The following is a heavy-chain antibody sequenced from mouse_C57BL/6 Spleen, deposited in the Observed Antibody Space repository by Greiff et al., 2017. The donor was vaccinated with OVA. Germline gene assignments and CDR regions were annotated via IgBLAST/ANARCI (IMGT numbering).Heavy chain of an antibody. Sequence: EVKLMESGGGLVKPGGSLKLSCAASGFTFSDYGMHWVRQAPEKGLEWVAYISSGSSTIYYADTVKGRFTISRDNAKNTLFLQMTSLRSEDTAMYYCARVGGNYVFYAMDYWGQGTSVTVS. CDR1: GFTFSDYG. D-gene: IGHD2-1*01. J-gene: IGHJ4*01. CDR3: ARVGGNYVFYAMDY. V-gene: IGHV5-17*01. CDR2: ISSGSSTI.